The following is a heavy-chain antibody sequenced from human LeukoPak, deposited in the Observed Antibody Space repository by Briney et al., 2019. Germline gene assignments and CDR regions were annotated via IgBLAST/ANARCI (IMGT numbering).Heavy chain of an antibody. CDR3: AKGQLERRTHYFDY. CDR2: INSDGSST. V-gene: IGHV3-74*01. CDR1: GFTFSSYW. Sequence: LAGGSLRLSCAASGFTFSSYWMHWVRHAPGKGLVWVSRINSDGSSTSYADSVKGRFTISRDNAKNTLYLQMNSLRAEDTAVYYCAKGQLERRTHYFDYWGQGALVTVSS. D-gene: IGHD1-1*01. J-gene: IGHJ4*02.